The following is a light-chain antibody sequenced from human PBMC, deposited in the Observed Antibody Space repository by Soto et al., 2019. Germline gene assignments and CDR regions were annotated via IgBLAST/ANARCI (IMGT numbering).Light chain of an antibody. V-gene: IGKV3-15*01. Sequence: EIVMTQSPVILSVSPGETATLSCRASQRVATDLAWYQHKPGQAPRLLIYGASTRAAGIPARFSGSGSGTEFTLTISSLQSEYFAVYCCQQYTNWPAWTGGHGIKVEFK. CDR1: QRVATD. CDR3: QQYTNWPAWT. J-gene: IGKJ1*01. CDR2: GAS.